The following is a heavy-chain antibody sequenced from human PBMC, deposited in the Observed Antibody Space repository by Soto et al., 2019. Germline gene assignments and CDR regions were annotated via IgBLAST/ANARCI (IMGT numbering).Heavy chain of an antibody. CDR1: GFTFSDPY. CDR3: VSGDQVY. Sequence: EVYLVESGGGLVQPGGSLRLSCAGSGFTFSDPYFDWVRQAPGKGLEWVGRIRDRVHGYTTDYAASVRGRWTISRDDSMNSVYLQMYNLKTEDTAGYYCVSGDQVYWGQRVLITVSS. V-gene: IGHV3-72*01. CDR2: IRDRVHGYTT. J-gene: IGHJ4*02.